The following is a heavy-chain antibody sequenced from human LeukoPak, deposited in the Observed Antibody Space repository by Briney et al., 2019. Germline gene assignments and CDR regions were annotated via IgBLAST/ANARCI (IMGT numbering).Heavy chain of an antibody. CDR1: GYSFTTYW. J-gene: IGHJ4*02. D-gene: IGHD2-15*01. CDR2: IEDSDSYT. Sequence: GGSLKISCKGSGYSFTTYWIGWVRQMPGKGLEWMGRIEDSDSYTNYSASFQGHVTISADKSISTAYLQWSSLKASDTAMYYCARHPAENCSGGSCYPRPFDYWGQGTLVTVSS. V-gene: IGHV5-10-1*01. CDR3: ARHPAENCSGGSCYPRPFDY.